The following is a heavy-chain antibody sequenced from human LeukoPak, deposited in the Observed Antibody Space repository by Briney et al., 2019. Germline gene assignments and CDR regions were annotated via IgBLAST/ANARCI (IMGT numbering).Heavy chain of an antibody. V-gene: IGHV4-31*01. CDR1: GGSISSGGYY. J-gene: IGHJ3*02. CDR2: IYNSGTT. Sequence: SETLSLTCIISGGSISSGGYYWSWIRQHPGKGLEWIGYIYNSGTTYYNPSLKSQVTISVDTSKNQFSLKVRSVTAADTAVYYCARGSGYYHDAFDIWGQGTVVTVSS. D-gene: IGHD3-22*01. CDR3: ARGSGYYHDAFDI.